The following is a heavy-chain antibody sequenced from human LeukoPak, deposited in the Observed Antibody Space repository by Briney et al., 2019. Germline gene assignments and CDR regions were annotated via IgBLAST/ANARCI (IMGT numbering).Heavy chain of an antibody. CDR1: GFTFSSYA. Sequence: GGSLRLSCAASGFTFSSYAMSWVRQAPGKGLEWVSAISGSGGSTYYADSVKGWFTISRDNSKNTLYLQMNSLRAEDTAVYYCAKSRYYDFWSGFPLDYWGQGTLVTVSS. D-gene: IGHD3-3*01. CDR2: ISGSGGST. J-gene: IGHJ4*02. CDR3: AKSRYYDFWSGFPLDY. V-gene: IGHV3-23*01.